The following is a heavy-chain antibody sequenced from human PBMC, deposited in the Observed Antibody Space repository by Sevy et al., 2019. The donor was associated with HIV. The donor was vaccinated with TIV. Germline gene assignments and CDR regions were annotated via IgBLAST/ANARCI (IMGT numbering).Heavy chain of an antibody. J-gene: IGHJ3*02. CDR3: ARDLDGGNWGHAFDI. CDR2: ISSSSSTI. CDR1: GFTFSSYS. Sequence: GESLKISCAASGFTFSSYSMNWVRQAPGKGLEWVSYISSSSSTIYYAGSVKGRFTISRDNAKNSLYLQMNSLRDEDTAVYYCARDLDGGNWGHAFDIWGQGTMVTVSS. D-gene: IGHD7-27*01. V-gene: IGHV3-48*02.